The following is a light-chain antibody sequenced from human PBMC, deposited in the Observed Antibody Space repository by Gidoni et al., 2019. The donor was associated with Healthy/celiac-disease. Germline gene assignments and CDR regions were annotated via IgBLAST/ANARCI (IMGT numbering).Light chain of an antibody. J-gene: IGLJ2*01. CDR2: EVS. Sequence: QSALTQPASVSGSPGQAITISCTGTSRDVGSYNLVPWYQQHPGKAPKLMIYEVSKRPSGVSNRFSGSKSGNTASLTISGLQAEDEADYYCCSYAGSRVFGGGTKLTVL. CDR3: CSYAGSRV. CDR1: SRDVGSYNL. V-gene: IGLV2-23*02.